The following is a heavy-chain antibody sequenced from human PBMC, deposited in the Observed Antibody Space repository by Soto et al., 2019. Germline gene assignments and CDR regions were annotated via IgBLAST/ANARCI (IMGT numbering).Heavy chain of an antibody. CDR1: GGSISSGDYY. CDR3: ARTPPDIVVVPAAIQGYGMDV. CDR2: IYYSGST. V-gene: IGHV4-30-4*01. D-gene: IGHD2-2*02. Sequence: SETLSLTCTVSGGSISSGDYYWSRIRQPPGKGLEWIGYIYYSGSTYYNPSLKSRVTISVDTSKNQFSLKLSSVTAADTAVYYCARTPPDIVVVPAAIQGYGMDVWGQGTTVTVSS. J-gene: IGHJ6*02.